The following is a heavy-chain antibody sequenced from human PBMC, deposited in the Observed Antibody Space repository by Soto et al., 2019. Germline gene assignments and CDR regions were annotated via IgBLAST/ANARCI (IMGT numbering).Heavy chain of an antibody. CDR2: INSDGSST. CDR3: AREKDWNYGD. CDR1: GFTFSSCW. D-gene: IGHD1-7*01. J-gene: IGHJ4*02. Sequence: EVQLVESGGGLVQPGGSLRLSCAASGFTFSSCWMHWVRQTPGKGLVWVSRINSDGSSTSYSDSVKGRFTISRDNAENTLYLQMNSLRAEDTAVYYCAREKDWNYGDWGQGTLVTVSS. V-gene: IGHV3-74*01.